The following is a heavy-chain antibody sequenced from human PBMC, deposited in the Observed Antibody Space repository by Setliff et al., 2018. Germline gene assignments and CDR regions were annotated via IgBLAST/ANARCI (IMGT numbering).Heavy chain of an antibody. CDR1: GFTFSTHN. Sequence: GGSLRLSCAASGFTFSTHNMNWVRQAPGKGLEWVAFISFGSSTTYEDSVKGRFTISRDNAKNTLYLQMNSLRAEDTAVYYCARAHSSTLSVHDYWGQGTLVTVSS. D-gene: IGHD2-2*01. CDR2: ISFGSST. J-gene: IGHJ4*02. CDR3: ARAHSSTLSVHDY. V-gene: IGHV3-74*01.